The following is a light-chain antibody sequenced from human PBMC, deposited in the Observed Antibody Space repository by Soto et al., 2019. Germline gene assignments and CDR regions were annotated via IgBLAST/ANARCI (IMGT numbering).Light chain of an antibody. CDR1: QSVTNAY. J-gene: IGKJ4*02. V-gene: IGKV3-20*01. CDR3: QQYAGSPLT. CDR2: GAS. Sequence: EIVLTQSPGTLSMSPRERATLSCRASQSVTNAYLAWYQHQGGQSPRLLIYGASNTAPGIPDRFSGSGSGTDFTLTISRLEPEDFAVYYCQQYAGSPLTFGRGTQVEVK.